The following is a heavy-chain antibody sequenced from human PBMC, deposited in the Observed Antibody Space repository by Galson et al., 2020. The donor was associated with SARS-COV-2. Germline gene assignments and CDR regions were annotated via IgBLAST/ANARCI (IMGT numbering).Heavy chain of an antibody. Sequence: GESLKISCAASGFTFRSYDMNWVRQAPGKGLEWISNIRSSNSETFYADSVKGRFIISRDNVKNVLSLQMNSRRDDDTAVYFCARDAYYAFDLLGQVTVVTVSS. V-gene: IGHV3-48*02. CDR2: IRSSNSET. J-gene: IGHJ3*01. D-gene: IGHD1-26*01. CDR1: GFTFRSYD. CDR3: ARDAYYAFDL.